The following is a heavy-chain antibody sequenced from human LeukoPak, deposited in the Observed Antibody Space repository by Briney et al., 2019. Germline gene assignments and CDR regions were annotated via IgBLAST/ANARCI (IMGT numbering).Heavy chain of an antibody. CDR1: GFTFSSYA. Sequence: GGSLRLSCAASGFTFSSYAMSWVRQAPGKGLEWVSAISGSGGSTYYADSVEGRFTISRDNAKNSLYLQMNSLRAEDTAVYYCARDLKGFFVLDPWGQGTLVTVSS. CDR2: ISGSGGST. V-gene: IGHV3-23*01. D-gene: IGHD3-3*01. CDR3: ARDLKGFFVLDP. J-gene: IGHJ5*02.